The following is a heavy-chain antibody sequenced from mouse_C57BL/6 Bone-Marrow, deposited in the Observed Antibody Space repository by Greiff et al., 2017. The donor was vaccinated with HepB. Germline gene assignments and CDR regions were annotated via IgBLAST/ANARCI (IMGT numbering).Heavy chain of an antibody. CDR1: GYTFTSYW. CDR2: IHPNSGST. CDR3: ARGGAHWAMDY. V-gene: IGHV1-64*01. Sequence: VQLQQSGAELVKPGASVKLSCKASGYTFTSYWMHWVKQRPGQGLEWIGMIHPNSGSTNYNEKFKSKATLTVDKSSSTAYMQLSSLTSEGSAVYYGARGGAHWAMDYWGQGTSGTVSS. D-gene: IGHD4-1*01. J-gene: IGHJ4*01.